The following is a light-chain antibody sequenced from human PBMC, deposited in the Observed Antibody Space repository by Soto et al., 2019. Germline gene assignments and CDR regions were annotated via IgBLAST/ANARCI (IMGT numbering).Light chain of an antibody. CDR1: SSDIDYNY. CDR3: SSYTSSVYVL. Sequence: QSALTQPASVSGSPGQSIIISCTGTSSDIDYNYVSWYQQHPGRAPKLVIYEVVNRPSGVSNRFSGSKSGYTAFLTISGLQPEDEAEYYCSSYTSSVYVLFGGGTKVTVL. J-gene: IGLJ2*01. V-gene: IGLV2-14*01. CDR2: EVV.